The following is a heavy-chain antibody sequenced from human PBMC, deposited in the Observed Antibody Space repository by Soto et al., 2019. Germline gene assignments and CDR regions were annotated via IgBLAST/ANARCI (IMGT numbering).Heavy chain of an antibody. CDR1: GGSISSGGYS. V-gene: IGHV4-30-2*01. J-gene: IGHJ4*02. Sequence: LQLQDSGSGLVKPSQTLALTCAVSGGSISSGGYSWSWIRQPPGKGLEWIGYIYHSGSTYYNPSLKSRVTISVDRAKNQFSLKLSSVTAADTAVYYCAREDCSSTSCYTAYWGQGTLVTVSS. D-gene: IGHD2-2*02. CDR2: IYHSGST. CDR3: AREDCSSTSCYTAY.